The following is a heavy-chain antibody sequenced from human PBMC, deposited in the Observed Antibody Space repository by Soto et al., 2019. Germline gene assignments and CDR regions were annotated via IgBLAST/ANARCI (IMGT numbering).Heavy chain of an antibody. Sequence: QVQLQESGPGLVKPSETLSLTCTVSGGSVSSGSYYWSWIRQPPGKGLEWIGYIYYSGSTNYNPSLKSRVSISVDTSKNQFSLKLSSVAAADTAVYYCARDRQEMATISRYFDYWGQGTLVTVSS. J-gene: IGHJ4*02. CDR3: ARDRQEMATISRYFDY. D-gene: IGHD5-12*01. V-gene: IGHV4-61*01. CDR1: GGSVSSGSYY. CDR2: IYYSGST.